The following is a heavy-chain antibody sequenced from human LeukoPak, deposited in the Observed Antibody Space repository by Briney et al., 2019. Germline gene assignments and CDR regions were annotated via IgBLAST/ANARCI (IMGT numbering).Heavy chain of an antibody. CDR1: GFTFSSFT. CDR2: ISGSGGST. J-gene: IGHJ4*02. D-gene: IGHD2-15*01. Sequence: PGGSLRLSCAASGFTFSSFTMSWVRQAPGKGLGGVLAISGSGGSTYSADSVKGRFTTSRDNSKNTLYLPMNSLRAEDTAVYYCAKPLNYGYCRGGSCYDDCWREATLVTVSS. CDR3: AKPLNYGYCRGGSCYDDC. V-gene: IGHV3-23*01.